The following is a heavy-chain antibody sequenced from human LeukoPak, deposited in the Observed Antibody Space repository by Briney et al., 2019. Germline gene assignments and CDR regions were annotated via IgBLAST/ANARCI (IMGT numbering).Heavy chain of an antibody. V-gene: IGHV3-21*01. CDR3: ARPHPRTVFGVFSYYYGMDV. Sequence: GGFLRLSCAASGFTFRSYSMNWVRQAPGKGLEWVSSISSSSTYIYYADSVKGRFIISRDNAKNSLYLQMNSLRAEDTAVYYCARPHPRTVFGVFSYYYGMDVWGQGTTVTVSS. J-gene: IGHJ6*02. CDR2: ISSSSTYI. D-gene: IGHD3-3*01. CDR1: GFTFRSYS.